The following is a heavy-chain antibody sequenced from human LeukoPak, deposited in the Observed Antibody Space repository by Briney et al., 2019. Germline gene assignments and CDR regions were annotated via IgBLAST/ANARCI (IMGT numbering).Heavy chain of an antibody. D-gene: IGHD6-13*01. V-gene: IGHV3-33*01. Sequence: PGGSLRLSCAASGFTFSTYVMHWVRQAPGKGPEWVAVIWYDGRNKYFADSVRGRFSTSRDNSKNTSYLQMNSLRAEDTAVYYCARGDRSSWFNFDYWGQGTLVTVSS. CDR1: GFTFSTYV. CDR2: IWYDGRNK. J-gene: IGHJ4*02. CDR3: ARGDRSSWFNFDY.